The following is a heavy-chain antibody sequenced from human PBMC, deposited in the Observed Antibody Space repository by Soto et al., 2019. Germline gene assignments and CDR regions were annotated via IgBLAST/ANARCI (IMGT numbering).Heavy chain of an antibody. D-gene: IGHD3-3*01. V-gene: IGHV5-51*01. J-gene: IGHJ4*02. Sequence: LGHSLKICGKGSVYGYPGYWVAAVRQMPGKGLELMGIIYPSDSDTRYRPSFQGQVSISADKSISSAYLQWSSLRASDTAMYYCARGGVSTRTFDYWGQGTPVTVS. CDR1: VYGYPGYW. CDR3: ARGGVSTRTFDY. CDR2: IYPSDSDT.